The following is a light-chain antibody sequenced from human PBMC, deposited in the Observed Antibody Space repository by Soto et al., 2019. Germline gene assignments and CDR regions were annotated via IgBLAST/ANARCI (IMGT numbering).Light chain of an antibody. CDR3: LQYNNWPRV. Sequence: DIVMTQSPATLSISPGERATLSCRASQSISSNLAWYQQKYGQAPRLLIFGASTRATDVPARFSGSGSGTEFTLTINSLQSEDFAVYYCLQYNNWPRVLGQGTKLEIK. V-gene: IGKV3-15*01. CDR1: QSISSN. CDR2: GAS. J-gene: IGKJ2*01.